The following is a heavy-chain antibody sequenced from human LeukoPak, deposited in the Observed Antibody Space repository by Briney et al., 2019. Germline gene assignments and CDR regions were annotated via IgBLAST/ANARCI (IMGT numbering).Heavy chain of an antibody. V-gene: IGHV1-18*04. CDR2: ISAYNGNT. CDR3: AAAIVVVPAAIGNGMDV. J-gene: IGHJ6*02. D-gene: IGHD2-2*01. Sequence: ASVKVSCKASGYTFTSYGISWVRQAPGQGLEWMGWISAYNGNTNYAQKLQGRVTMTTDTSTSTAYMELSSLRSEDTAVYYCAAAIVVVPAAIGNGMDVWGQGTTVTVSS. CDR1: GYTFTSYG.